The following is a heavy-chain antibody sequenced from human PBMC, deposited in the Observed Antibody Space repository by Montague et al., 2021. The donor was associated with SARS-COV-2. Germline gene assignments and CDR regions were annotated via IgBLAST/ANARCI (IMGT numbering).Heavy chain of an antibody. CDR3: ASDFKNSYAMDV. J-gene: IGHJ6*02. CDR1: GGSFSGYY. D-gene: IGHD3/OR15-3a*01. Sequence: SETLSLTCAVYGGSFSGYYWSWIRQPPGKGLEWIGEISHSGSTNYNPSLKSRVTISIDTSKNQFSLKLSSVTAADTAIYYCASDFKNSYAMDVWGQGTTVTVSS. V-gene: IGHV4-34*01. CDR2: ISHSGST.